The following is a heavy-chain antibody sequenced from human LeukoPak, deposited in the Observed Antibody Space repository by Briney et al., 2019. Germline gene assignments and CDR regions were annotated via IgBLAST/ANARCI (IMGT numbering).Heavy chain of an antibody. CDR2: ISSSSSYI. J-gene: IGHJ4*02. CDR3: AREGDGGAFDY. CDR1: GFTFSSYS. D-gene: IGHD4-23*01. V-gene: IGHV3-21*01. Sequence: GGSLRLSCAASGFTFSSYSMNWVRQAPGKGLEWVSAISSSSSYIYYADSVKGRFTISRDNAKNSLYLQMNSLRAEDTAVYYCAREGDGGAFDYLGQGTLVTVSS.